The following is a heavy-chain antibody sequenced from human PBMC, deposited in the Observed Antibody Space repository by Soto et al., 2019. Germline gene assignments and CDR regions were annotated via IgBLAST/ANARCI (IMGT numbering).Heavy chain of an antibody. CDR2: IYQSGSS. CDR3: ARWYGSGSFGGYWFDP. J-gene: IGHJ5*02. CDR1: GGSISSGGYS. Sequence: SETLSLTCGVSGGSISSGGYSWNWIRQPPGKGLEWIGYIYQSGSSYYNPSLKSRVTISVDTSKNQFSLKLSSVTAADTAVYYCARWYGSGSFGGYWFDPWGQGTLVTSPQ. D-gene: IGHD3-10*01. V-gene: IGHV4-30-2*02.